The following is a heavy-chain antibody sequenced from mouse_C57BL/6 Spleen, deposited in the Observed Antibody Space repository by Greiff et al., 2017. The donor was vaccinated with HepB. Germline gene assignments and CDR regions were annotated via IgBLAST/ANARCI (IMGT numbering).Heavy chain of an antibody. Sequence: QVQLQQSGPELVKPGASVKISCKASGYAFSSSWMNWVKQRPGKGLEWIGRIYPGDGDTNYNGKFKGKATLTADKSSSTAYMQLSSLTSEDSAVYFCAKGGITTVVAPLHYWGQGTTLTVSS. CDR3: AKGGITTVVAPLHY. V-gene: IGHV1-82*01. CDR1: GYAFSSSW. CDR2: IYPGDGDT. D-gene: IGHD1-1*01. J-gene: IGHJ2*01.